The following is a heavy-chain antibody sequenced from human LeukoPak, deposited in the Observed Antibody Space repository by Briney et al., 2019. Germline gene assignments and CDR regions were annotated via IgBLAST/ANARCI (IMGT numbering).Heavy chain of an antibody. CDR2: FDPEDGET. J-gene: IGHJ4*02. V-gene: IGHV1-24*01. CDR3: ATEGRGSSGWYYFDY. CDR1: GYTLTELS. Sequence: ASVKVSCKVSGYTLTELSMHWVRQAPGEGLEWMGGFDPEDGETIYAQKFQGRVTMTEDTSTDTAYMELSSLRSEDTAVYYCATEGRGSSGWYYFDYWGQGTLVTVSS. D-gene: IGHD6-19*01.